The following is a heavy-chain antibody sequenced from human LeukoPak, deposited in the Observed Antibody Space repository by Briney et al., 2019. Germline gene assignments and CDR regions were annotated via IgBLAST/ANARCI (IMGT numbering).Heavy chain of an antibody. D-gene: IGHD3-10*01. CDR3: ARVTSYYSGSGPRGFFDY. CDR2: ISSSSSTI. CDR1: GFTFSSYS. Sequence: PGGSLRLSCAASGFTFSSYSMNWVRQAPGRGLEWVSYISSSSSTIYYADSVKGRFTISRDNAKNSLYLQMNSLRAEDTVVYYCARVTSYYSGSGPRGFFDYWGQGTLVTVSS. J-gene: IGHJ4*02. V-gene: IGHV3-48*04.